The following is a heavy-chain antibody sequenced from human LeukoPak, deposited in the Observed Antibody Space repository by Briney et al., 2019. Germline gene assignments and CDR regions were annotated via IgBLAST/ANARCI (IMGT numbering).Heavy chain of an antibody. CDR3: ARDVGATAHAFDI. Sequence: SETLSLTCTVSGGSISSYYWSWIRQPPGKGLEWIGSIYHSGSTYYNPSLKSRVTISVDTSKNQFSLKLSSVTAADTAVYYCARDVGATAHAFDIWGQGTMVTVSS. CDR2: IYHSGST. J-gene: IGHJ3*02. D-gene: IGHD1-26*01. CDR1: GGSISSYY. V-gene: IGHV4-38-2*02.